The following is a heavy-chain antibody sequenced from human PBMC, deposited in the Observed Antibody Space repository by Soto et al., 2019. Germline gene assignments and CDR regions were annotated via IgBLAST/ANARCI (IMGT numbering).Heavy chain of an antibody. CDR1: GFTFSDYY. CDR3: ARAGSLNPFVRRPSWYFDL. J-gene: IGHJ2*01. D-gene: IGHD1-26*01. V-gene: IGHV3-11*01. Sequence: QVQLVESGGGLVKPGGSLRLSCAASGFTFSDYYMSWIRQAPGKGLEWVSYISSSGSTIYYADSVKGRFTISRDNAKNSLYLQMNSLRAEETAVYYCARAGSLNPFVRRPSWYFDLWGRGTLVTVSS. CDR2: ISSSGSTI.